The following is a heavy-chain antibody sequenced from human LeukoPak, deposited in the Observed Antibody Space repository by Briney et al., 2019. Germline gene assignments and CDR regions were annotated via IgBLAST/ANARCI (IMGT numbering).Heavy chain of an antibody. J-gene: IGHJ4*02. CDR1: GFTFSSYS. V-gene: IGHV3-21*01. Sequence: GGSLRLSCAASGFTFSSYSMNWVRQAPGEGLEWVSSISSSSSSYIYYADSVKGRFTISRDNAKNSLYLQMNSLRAEDTAVYYCARDVSDQRYQLVRTYYFDYWGQGTLVTVSS. CDR3: ARDVSDQRYQLVRTYYFDY. CDR2: ISSSSSSYI. D-gene: IGHD2-2*01.